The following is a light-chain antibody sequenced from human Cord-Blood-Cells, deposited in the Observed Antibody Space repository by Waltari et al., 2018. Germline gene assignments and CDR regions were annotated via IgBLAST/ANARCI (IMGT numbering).Light chain of an antibody. Sequence: QSALTQPASVSGSPGQSITISCTGTSSAVGGSNYVSWSQQHPGKAPKLMIYDVSNRPSGVSNRFSGSKSGNTASLTISGLQAEDEADYYCSSYTSSSTLVVFGGGTKLTVL. V-gene: IGLV2-14*01. J-gene: IGLJ2*01. CDR1: SSAVGGSNY. CDR2: DVS. CDR3: SSYTSSSTLVV.